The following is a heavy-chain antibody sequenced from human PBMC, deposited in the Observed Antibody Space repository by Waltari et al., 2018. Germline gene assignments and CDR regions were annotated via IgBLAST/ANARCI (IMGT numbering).Heavy chain of an antibody. Sequence: QMQLVQSGPEVKKPGPSVKVSCKASGFTFTRSGVQWLRQARGQRLEWIGWIVVGSGNTNYAQKFQERVTITRDMSTSTAYMELSSLRSEDTAVYYCAAEVTVSGFDYWGQGTLVTVSS. CDR3: AAEVTVSGFDY. CDR1: GFTFTRSG. CDR2: IVVGSGNT. V-gene: IGHV1-58*01. D-gene: IGHD2-8*01. J-gene: IGHJ4*02.